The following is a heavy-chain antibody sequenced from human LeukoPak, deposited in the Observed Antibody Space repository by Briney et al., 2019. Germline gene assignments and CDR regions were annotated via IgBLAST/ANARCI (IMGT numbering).Heavy chain of an antibody. CDR1: GFTFTNAW. V-gene: IGHV3-15*01. Sequence: PGGSLRLSCAASGFTFTNAWMSWVRQAPGKGLEWAGRIKSKADGGTTDYAAPVKGRFTISRDDSKNTLYLHMNSLKTEDTAVYYCTTDQASVTTRGARRFYYYYMDVWDKGTTVTVSS. J-gene: IGHJ6*03. CDR3: TTDQASVTTRGARRFYYYYMDV. CDR2: IKSKADGGTT. D-gene: IGHD4-11*01.